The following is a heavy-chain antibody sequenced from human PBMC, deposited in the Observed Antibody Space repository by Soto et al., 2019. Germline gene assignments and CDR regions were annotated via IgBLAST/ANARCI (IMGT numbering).Heavy chain of an antibody. V-gene: IGHV4-34*01. D-gene: IGHD3-10*01. CDR3: ARVGYHCAGNYDKRNYNDYHGVDV. J-gene: IGHJ6*04. CDR2: INHSGST. CDR1: GGSFPAYY. Sequence: SAILSLTCAVYGGSFPAYYWSWRLEPPGQGLEWIGEINHSGSTEYNPSLKGRVTISAHTSKYQLSLRLSSVTAADTAVYYCARVGYHCAGNYDKRNYNDYHGVDVWGKGTTVT.